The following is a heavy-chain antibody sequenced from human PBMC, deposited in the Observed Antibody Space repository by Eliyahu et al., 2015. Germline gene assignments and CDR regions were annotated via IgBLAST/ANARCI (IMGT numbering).Heavy chain of an antibody. J-gene: IGHJ4*02. Sequence: QVQLQQWGAGLLXPSETLSLTCAVYGGSFSGYYWSWXXQPPGKGLEWIGEINHSGSTNYNPSLKSRVTISVDTSKNQFSLKLSSVTAADTAVYYCARGGGRYGGVYWGQGTLVTVSS. D-gene: IGHD4-23*01. CDR2: INHSGST. CDR3: ARGGGRYGGVY. CDR1: GGSFSGYY. V-gene: IGHV4-34*01.